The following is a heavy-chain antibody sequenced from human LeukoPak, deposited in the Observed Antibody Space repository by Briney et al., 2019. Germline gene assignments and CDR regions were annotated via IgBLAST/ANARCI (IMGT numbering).Heavy chain of an antibody. Sequence: PSETLSLTCTVCGGSISSFYWSWIRQPPGKGLEWIGYIYTSGSTNYNPSLKSRVTISVDTSKNQFSLKLSSVTAADTAVYYCARLSTEYSSSSAFDYWGQGTLVTVSS. CDR2: IYTSGST. D-gene: IGHD6-6*01. CDR3: ARLSTEYSSSSAFDY. V-gene: IGHV4-4*09. CDR1: GGSISSFY. J-gene: IGHJ4*02.